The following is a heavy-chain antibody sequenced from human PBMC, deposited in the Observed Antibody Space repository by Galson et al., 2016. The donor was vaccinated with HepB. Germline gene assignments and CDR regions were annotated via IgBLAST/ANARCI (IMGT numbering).Heavy chain of an antibody. D-gene: IGHD3-16*01. CDR2: MNPNNGDT. CDR3: ARVRPGTWYRYNYYYYGMDV. CDR1: GYTFSNYD. Sequence: SVKVSCKASGYTFSNYDINWVRQATGHGLEWMGWMNPNNGDTGYTQKFQSRVTMTRNPSISTAYMELSSLRSEDTAVYYCARVRPGTWYRYNYYYYGMDVWGRGTTVTVSS. J-gene: IGHJ6*02. V-gene: IGHV1-8*01.